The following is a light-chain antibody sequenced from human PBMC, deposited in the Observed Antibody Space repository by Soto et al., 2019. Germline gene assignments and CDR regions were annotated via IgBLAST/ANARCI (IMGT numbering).Light chain of an antibody. Sequence: QSALTQPPSASGSPGQSVTISCTGTSCDVGAYNYVSWYQQYPGKAPKLMIYEVTKRPSGVPDRFSGSKSGNTASLTVSGLQAEDEADYYCTSYVGNNIWVFGGGTKLTVL. CDR2: EVT. CDR3: TSYVGNNIWV. J-gene: IGLJ3*02. V-gene: IGLV2-8*01. CDR1: SCDVGAYNY.